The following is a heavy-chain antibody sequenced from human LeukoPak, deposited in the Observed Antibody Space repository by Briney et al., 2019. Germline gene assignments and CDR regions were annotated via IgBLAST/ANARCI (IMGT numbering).Heavy chain of an antibody. Sequence: GRFTISRDNARNSLYLQMNRLRAEDTAVYYCARAKGYTSSYSFDYWGQGILVTVSS. CDR3: ARAKGYTSSYSFDY. V-gene: IGHV3-11*06. D-gene: IGHD3-10*01. J-gene: IGHJ4*02.